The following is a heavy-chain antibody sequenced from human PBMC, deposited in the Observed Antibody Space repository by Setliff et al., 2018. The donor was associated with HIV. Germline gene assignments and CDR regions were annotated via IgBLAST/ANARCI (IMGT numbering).Heavy chain of an antibody. D-gene: IGHD3-16*01. CDR3: ARGWGSPRDSQVRYISLDH. Sequence: SVKVSCKSSGGTFDNYPINWVRQAPGQGLEWMGAISRFFNTTTYAHNFQGRVTITADESTSTGYMELRSLRSDDTAVYFCARGWGSPRDSQVRYISLDHWGQGSLVTVSS. J-gene: IGHJ4*02. V-gene: IGHV1-69*13. CDR1: GGTFDNYP. CDR2: ISRFFNTT.